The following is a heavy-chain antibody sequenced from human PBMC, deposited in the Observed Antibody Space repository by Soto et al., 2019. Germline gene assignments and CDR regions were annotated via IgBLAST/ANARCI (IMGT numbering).Heavy chain of an antibody. D-gene: IGHD6-13*01. V-gene: IGHV1-3*01. J-gene: IGHJ6*02. Sequence: ASVKVSCKASGYTFTSYAMHWVRQAPGQRLEWMGWINAGNGNTKYSQKFQGRVTITRDTSASTAYMEVSRLKSDDTAVYYCAVDGIGAAGGYYYYGMDVWGQGTTVTVSS. CDR3: AVDGIGAAGGYYYYGMDV. CDR2: INAGNGNT. CDR1: GYTFTSYA.